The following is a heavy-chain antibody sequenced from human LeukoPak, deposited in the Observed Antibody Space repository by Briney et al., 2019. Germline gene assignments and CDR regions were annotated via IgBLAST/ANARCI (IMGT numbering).Heavy chain of an antibody. D-gene: IGHD2-15*01. CDR2: ISGSGGST. J-gene: IGHJ4*02. CDR1: GFTFSSYA. V-gene: IGHV3-23*01. CDR3: AKVFRSGGSCYPD. Sequence: PGGSLRLSCAASGFTFSSYAMSWVRQAPGKGLEWVSAISGSGGSTYYADSVKGRFTISRDNSKSTMYLQMNSLRAEDTAVYYCAKVFRSGGSCYPDWGQGTLVTVSS.